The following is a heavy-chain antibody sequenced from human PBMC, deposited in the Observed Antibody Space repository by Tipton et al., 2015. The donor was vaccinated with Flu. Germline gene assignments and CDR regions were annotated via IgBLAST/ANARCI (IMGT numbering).Heavy chain of an antibody. D-gene: IGHD3/OR15-3a*01. J-gene: IGHJ6*02. Sequence: TLSLTCTVSGGSISSASDYWGWVRQTPGKGLEWIGNIHYSGKTYYNMTLKSRVTIAVDTSNNQFSLKLTSVTAADTGLYYCARDRIVNGFWTGYERYGMDVWGQGTTVTVSS. V-gene: IGHV4-39*07. CDR2: IHYSGKT. CDR3: ARDRIVNGFWTGYERYGMDV. CDR1: GGSISSASDY.